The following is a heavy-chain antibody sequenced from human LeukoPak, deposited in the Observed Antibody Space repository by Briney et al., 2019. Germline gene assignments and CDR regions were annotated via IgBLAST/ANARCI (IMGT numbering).Heavy chain of an antibody. CDR3: ARDPALDYLAGSYPYTASH. J-gene: IGHJ4*02. D-gene: IGHD3-16*01. CDR1: GFTFSTYG. V-gene: IGHV3-48*04. CDR2: ISGSGDTT. Sequence: PGGSLRLSCAASGFTFSTYGMTWVRQAPGKGLEWVSYISGSGDTTHFADSVKGRFTISRDNAKNSVYLQMNSLRAADTAVYYCARDPALDYLAGSYPYTASHWGQGTLVTVSS.